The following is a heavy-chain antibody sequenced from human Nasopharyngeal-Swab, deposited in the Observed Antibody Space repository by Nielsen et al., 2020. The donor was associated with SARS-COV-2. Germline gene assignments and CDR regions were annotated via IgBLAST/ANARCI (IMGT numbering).Heavy chain of an antibody. CDR3: ARDRLSGLDY. CDR1: GGSIRSYY. D-gene: IGHD6-19*01. Sequence: SETLSLTCTVPGGSIRSYYWSWIRQPPGKGLEWIGYIYYSGSTNYNPSLKSRVTISVDTSKNQFSLKVNSVTAADTAVYYCARDRLSGLDYWGQGTLVTVSS. CDR2: IYYSGST. J-gene: IGHJ4*02. V-gene: IGHV4-59*01.